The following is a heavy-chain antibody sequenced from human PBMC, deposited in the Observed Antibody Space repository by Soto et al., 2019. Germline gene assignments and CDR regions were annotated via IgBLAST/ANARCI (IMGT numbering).Heavy chain of an antibody. J-gene: IGHJ6*02. V-gene: IGHV1-69*01. CDR3: ARDTYCSGGSCYSPVGDYYYYGMDV. D-gene: IGHD2-15*01. CDR2: IIPIFGTA. CDR1: GGTFSSYA. Sequence: QVQLVQSGAEVKKPGSSVKVSCKASGGTFSSYAISWVRQAPGQGLEWMGGIIPIFGTANYAQKFQGRVTSTADESTSTAYMELSSLRSEDTAVYYCARDTYCSGGSCYSPVGDYYYYGMDVWGQGTTVTVSS.